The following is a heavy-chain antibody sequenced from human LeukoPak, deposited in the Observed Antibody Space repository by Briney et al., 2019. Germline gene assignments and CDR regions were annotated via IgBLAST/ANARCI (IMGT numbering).Heavy chain of an antibody. CDR1: GFTFSSYG. J-gene: IGHJ4*02. CDR2: IRYDGSNK. Sequence: GGSLRLSCAASGFTFSSYGMHWVRQAPGKGLEWVAFIRYDGSNKYYADSVKGRFTISRDNSKNTLYLQMNSLRAEDTAVYYCASPGRYYYGSGSYYTFDYWGQGTLVTVSS. CDR3: ASPGRYYYGSGSYYTFDY. V-gene: IGHV3-30*02. D-gene: IGHD3-10*01.